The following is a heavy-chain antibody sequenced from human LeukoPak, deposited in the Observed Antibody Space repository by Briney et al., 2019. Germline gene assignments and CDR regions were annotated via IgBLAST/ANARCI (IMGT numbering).Heavy chain of an antibody. J-gene: IGHJ4*02. V-gene: IGHV1-2*06. D-gene: IGHD3-22*01. CDR3: ARGPGEYDSSGYYDY. CDR1: GYTFTGYY. Sequence: GATVKVSCKASGYTFTGYYMHWVRQAPGRGLEWMGRINPNSGGTNYAQKFQGRVTMTRDTSISTAYMELSRLRSDDTAVYYCARGPGEYDSSGYYDYWGQGTLVTVSS. CDR2: INPNSGGT.